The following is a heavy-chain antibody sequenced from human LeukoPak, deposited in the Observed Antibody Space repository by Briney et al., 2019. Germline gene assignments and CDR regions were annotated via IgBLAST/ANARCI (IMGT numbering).Heavy chain of an antibody. Sequence: SQTLSLTCAISGDSVSSNSAAWNWIRQSPSRGLEWLGRTYYRSKWYNDYAVSVKSRITINPDTSKNQFSLQLNSVTPEDTAVYYCARGHQLLEWLLLASYYYYYMDVWGKGTTVTVSS. CDR3: ARGHQLLEWLLLASYYYYYMDV. CDR1: GDSVSSNSAA. D-gene: IGHD3-3*01. V-gene: IGHV6-1*01. CDR2: TYYRSKWYN. J-gene: IGHJ6*03.